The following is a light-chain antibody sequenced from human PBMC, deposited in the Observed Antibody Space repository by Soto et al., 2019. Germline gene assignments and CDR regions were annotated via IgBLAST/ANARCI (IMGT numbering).Light chain of an antibody. Sequence: IVLTQSLATLSVSPGETATLSCRASENINTYLAWYQQKPGQAPKLLIYDASNRATGIPARFSASGSGTDFTLTISSLEPEDFAVYFCQHRAGWPPALTFXGGTKVDIK. J-gene: IGKJ4*01. CDR2: DAS. CDR1: ENINTY. V-gene: IGKV3-11*01. CDR3: QHRAGWPPALT.